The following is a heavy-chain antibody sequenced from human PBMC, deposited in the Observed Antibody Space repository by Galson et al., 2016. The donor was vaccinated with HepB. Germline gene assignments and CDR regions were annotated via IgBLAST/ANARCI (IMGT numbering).Heavy chain of an antibody. V-gene: IGHV1-3*01. CDR2: INAANGDT. D-gene: IGHD5-12*01. Sequence: SVKVSCKASGYTFTTYAMYWVRQAPGQRLEWMGWINAANGDTKYSQKLQGRGTITWDTSANTAYMELSSLRSEDTAVYYCARGHIVATVDYYYYGLDVRGQGTTVTVSS. CDR3: ARGHIVATVDYYYYGLDV. J-gene: IGHJ6*02. CDR1: GYTFTTYA.